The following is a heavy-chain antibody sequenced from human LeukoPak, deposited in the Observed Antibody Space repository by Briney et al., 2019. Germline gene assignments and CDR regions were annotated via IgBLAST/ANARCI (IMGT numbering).Heavy chain of an antibody. CDR3: ARLPYYYDSSGSTTAVDY. CDR2: ISAYNGNT. CDR1: GYTFTSYG. J-gene: IGHJ4*02. Sequence: ASVKVSCKASGYTFTSYGISWVRQAPGQGLEWMGWISAYNGNTNYAQKLQGRVTMTTDTSTSTAYMELRSLRSDDTAVYYCARLPYYYDSSGSTTAVDYWGQGTLVTVSS. D-gene: IGHD3-22*01. V-gene: IGHV1-18*01.